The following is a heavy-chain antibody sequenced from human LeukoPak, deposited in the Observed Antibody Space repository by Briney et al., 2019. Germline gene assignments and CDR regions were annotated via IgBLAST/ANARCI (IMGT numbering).Heavy chain of an antibody. Sequence: GGSLTLSCAASGFTITTYAMSWVRQGPGKGLEWVSGLSTSPRYADSVRGRFIVSRDHSRNTSSLKMNSLRAEDTAVYYCVRGEVAVQYYFESWGQGTLVTVSS. CDR3: VRGEVAVQYYFES. D-gene: IGHD1-1*01. V-gene: IGHV3-23*01. CDR1: GFTITTYA. J-gene: IGHJ4*02. CDR2: LSTSPR.